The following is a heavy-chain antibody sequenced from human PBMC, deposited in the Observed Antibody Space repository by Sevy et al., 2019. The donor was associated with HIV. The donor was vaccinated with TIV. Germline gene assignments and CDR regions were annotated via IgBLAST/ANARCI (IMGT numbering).Heavy chain of an antibody. CDR3: AGPILTYNNGWSYYDY. V-gene: IGHV4-39*01. D-gene: IGHD6-19*01. CDR1: GASISSSGYY. Sequence: SETLSLTCTVSGASISSSGYYWGWIRQPPGKGLQWIASINYSGITFYNPSLKSRITISADTSKNQFSLDLNSVTAADTAIYYCAGPILTYNNGWSYYDYWGPGTVVTVSS. J-gene: IGHJ4*02. CDR2: INYSGIT.